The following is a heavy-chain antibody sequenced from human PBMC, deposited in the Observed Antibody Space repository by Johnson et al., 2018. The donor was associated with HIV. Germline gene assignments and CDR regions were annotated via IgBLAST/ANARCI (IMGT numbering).Heavy chain of an antibody. V-gene: IGHV3-30*18. Sequence: QVQLVESGGGVVQPGRSLRLSCAASGFTFSKYGMRWVRQAPGQGLEWVAVISYDGNNQYYADSVKGRFTISRDNSKNALYLQMNSLRTEDTAMYYCAKTIFGVVSDALDIWGQGTMVIVSS. CDR1: GFTFSKYG. CDR2: ISYDGNNQ. J-gene: IGHJ3*02. D-gene: IGHD3-3*01. CDR3: AKTIFGVVSDALDI.